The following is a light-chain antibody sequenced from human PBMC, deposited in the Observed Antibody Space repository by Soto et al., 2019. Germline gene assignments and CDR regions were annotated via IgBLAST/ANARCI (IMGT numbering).Light chain of an antibody. V-gene: IGKV3-20*01. CDR3: LQYDTSPFT. Sequence: DIVITQTLLSSPVTLVQTASLSCTASQSVSSNLAWYQQKPALAPRLLIYGASNRATGIPDRFSGSGSGTDFTLTISRLEPEDFAVYYCLQYDTSPFTFGPGTKVDIK. CDR2: GAS. J-gene: IGKJ3*01. CDR1: QSVSSN.